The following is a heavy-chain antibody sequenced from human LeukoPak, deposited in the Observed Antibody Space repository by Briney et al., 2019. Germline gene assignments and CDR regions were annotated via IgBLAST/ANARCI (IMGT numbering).Heavy chain of an antibody. V-gene: IGHV1-2*02. CDR2: INPNSGGT. Sequence: ASVKVSCKASGYTFTGYYMHWVRQARGQGLEWMGWINPNSGGTNYAQKFQGRVTMTRDTSISTAYMELSRLRSDDTAVYYCARVGDIVLVPGEDAFDIWGQGTMVTVSS. CDR3: ARVGDIVLVPGEDAFDI. D-gene: IGHD2-2*01. J-gene: IGHJ3*02. CDR1: GYTFTGYY.